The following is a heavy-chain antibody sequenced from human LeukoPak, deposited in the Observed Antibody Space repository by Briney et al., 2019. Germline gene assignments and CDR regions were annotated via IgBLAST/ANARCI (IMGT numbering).Heavy chain of an antibody. CDR3: ARWRGSQSEFEY. D-gene: IGHD3-3*01. J-gene: IGHJ4*02. CDR2: IKADGSRI. CDR1: GFTFSNYW. Sequence: GGSLRLSCTASGFTFSNYWMSWVRQPPGKGLEFVANIKADGSRIEYVDSVKGRFTTSRDNAKYSLYLHMISLRAEDTAAYYCARWRGSQSEFEYWGQGTLVTVAS. V-gene: IGHV3-7*01.